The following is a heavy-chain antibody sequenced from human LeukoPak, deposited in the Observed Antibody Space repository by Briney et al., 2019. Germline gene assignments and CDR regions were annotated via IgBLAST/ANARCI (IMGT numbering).Heavy chain of an antibody. Sequence: GRSLRLSCAASGFTFSNYAMHWVRQTPGKGLEWVALISYDGSNKYYADSVKGRFTISRDNSKNKLYLQMNSLSTEDTAVYYCARYAWSLGPAPGTPLFDYWGQGTLVTVSS. CDR1: GFTFSNYA. J-gene: IGHJ4*02. D-gene: IGHD3-16*01. CDR3: ARYAWSLGPAPGTPLFDY. CDR2: ISYDGSNK. V-gene: IGHV3-30-3*01.